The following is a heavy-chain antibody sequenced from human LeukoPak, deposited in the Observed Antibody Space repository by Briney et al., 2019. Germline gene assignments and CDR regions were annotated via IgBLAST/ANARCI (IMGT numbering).Heavy chain of an antibody. V-gene: IGHV4-39*07. CDR3: ARRMTTVVTYFDY. CDR2: IYYNGRT. D-gene: IGHD4-23*01. CDR1: GGSISSTNYY. J-gene: IGHJ4*02. Sequence: PSETLSLTCTVSGGSISSTNYYWGWIRQPPGEGLECIGSIYYNGRTYYNPSLKSRVTISVDTSKNQFSLKLSSVTAADTAVYYCARRMTTVVTYFDYWGQGTLVTVSS.